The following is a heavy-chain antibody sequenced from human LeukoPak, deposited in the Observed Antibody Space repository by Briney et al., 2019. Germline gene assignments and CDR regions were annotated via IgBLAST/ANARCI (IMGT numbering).Heavy chain of an antibody. CDR3: ARVVRGRWLQRSLDAFDI. CDR2: ISSSSSYI. D-gene: IGHD5-24*01. J-gene: IGHJ3*02. Sequence: KAGGSLRLSCAASGFTFSSYSMNWVRQAPGKGLEWVSAISSSSSYIYYADSVKGRFTISRDNAKNSLYLQMNSLRAEDTAVYYCARVVRGRWLQRSLDAFDIWGQGTMVTVSS. CDR1: GFTFSSYS. V-gene: IGHV3-21*01.